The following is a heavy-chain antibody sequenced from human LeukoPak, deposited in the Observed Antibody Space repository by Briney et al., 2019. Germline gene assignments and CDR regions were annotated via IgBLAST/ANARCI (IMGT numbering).Heavy chain of an antibody. V-gene: IGHV1-2*02. D-gene: IGHD3-10*01. CDR2: INPHSGDT. CDR1: GYRLTDHC. Sequence: ASVRVSCKASGYRLTDHCMHWVRQAPGQGLEWMGWINPHSGDTNSTQKFQGRVTMTTDTSISTVFLELDRLTSDDTAEYYCAKTFYSGSGSELPHHWGQGTLVTVSS. J-gene: IGHJ1*01. CDR3: AKTFYSGSGSELPHH.